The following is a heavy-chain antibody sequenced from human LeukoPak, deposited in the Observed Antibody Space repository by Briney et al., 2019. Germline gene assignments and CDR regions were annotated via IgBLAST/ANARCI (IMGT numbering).Heavy chain of an antibody. CDR3: ARPGPVVPAALIFGEAFDI. V-gene: IGHV3-21*04. CDR2: ISASGGYS. CDR1: GFTFSSYA. J-gene: IGHJ3*02. D-gene: IGHD2-15*01. Sequence: GGSLRLSCAASGFTFSSYAMNWVRQAPGKGLEWVSGISASGGYSHHADSVKGRFTISRDNAKNSLYLQMNNLRAEDTAVYYCARPGPVVPAALIFGEAFDIWGQGTVVTVSS.